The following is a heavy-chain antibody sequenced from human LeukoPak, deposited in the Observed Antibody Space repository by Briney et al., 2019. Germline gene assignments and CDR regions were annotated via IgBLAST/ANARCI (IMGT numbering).Heavy chain of an antibody. CDR1: GFSFSSYS. Sequence: PGGSLRLSCAASGFSFSSYSMNWVRQAPGKGLEWVSYISGSSSRIYYADSVKGRFTISRDNSKNTLYLQMNSLRAEDTAVYYCASGDGSGRYYYYYGMDVWGQGTTVTVSS. CDR2: ISGSSSRI. D-gene: IGHD3-10*01. CDR3: ASGDGSGRYYYYYGMDV. J-gene: IGHJ6*02. V-gene: IGHV3-48*01.